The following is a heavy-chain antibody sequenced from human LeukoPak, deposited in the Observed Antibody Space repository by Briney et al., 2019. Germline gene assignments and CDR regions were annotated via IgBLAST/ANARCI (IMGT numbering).Heavy chain of an antibody. V-gene: IGHV1-2*02. CDR2: INSNSGGT. CDR3: ARAEIVGATPDFDY. Sequence: ASVKVSCKASGYTFSGYYMNWVRQAPGQGLEWMGWINSNSGGTNYAQKFQGRVTMTRDTSISTAYMELTGLRSDDTAVYYCARAEIVGATPDFDYWGQGTLVTVSS. D-gene: IGHD1-26*01. CDR1: GYTFSGYY. J-gene: IGHJ4*02.